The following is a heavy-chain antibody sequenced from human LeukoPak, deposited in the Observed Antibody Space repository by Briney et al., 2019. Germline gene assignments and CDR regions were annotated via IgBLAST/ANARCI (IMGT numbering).Heavy chain of an antibody. CDR2: INHSGST. J-gene: IGHJ4*02. CDR3: ARDDYGDHAPSDY. D-gene: IGHD4-17*01. Sequence: KPSETLSLTCAVYGGSFSGYYWSWIRQPPGKGLEWIGEINHSGSTNYNPSLKSRVTISVDTSKNQFSLKLSSVTAADTAVYYCARDDYGDHAPSDYWGQGTLVTVSS. CDR1: GGSFSGYY. V-gene: IGHV4-34*01.